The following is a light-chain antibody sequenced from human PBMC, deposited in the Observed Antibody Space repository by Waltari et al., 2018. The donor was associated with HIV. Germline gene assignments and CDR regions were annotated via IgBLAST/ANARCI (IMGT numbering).Light chain of an antibody. CDR3: SSYTSSRTVV. CDR1: SSDVGRYNY. V-gene: IGLV2-14*03. J-gene: IGLJ2*01. CDR2: DVS. Sequence: QSALTPPASVSLSPRQSITLSCTGASSDVGRYNYVSWYQHHPGKAPKLIIYDVSNRPSGVSNRFSGSKSGTTASLTIAGLQAEDEADYYCSSYTSSRTVVFGGGTKLTVL.